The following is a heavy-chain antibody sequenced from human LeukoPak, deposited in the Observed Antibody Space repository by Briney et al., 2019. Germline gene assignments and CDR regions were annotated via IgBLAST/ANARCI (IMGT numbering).Heavy chain of an antibody. J-gene: IGHJ4*02. V-gene: IGHV3-74*01. CDR2: INTDGSST. CDR1: GFTFSSYW. CDR3: ARDGEAYCGGDCYPFFDY. Sequence: PGGSLSLSWAAPGFTFSSYWMNWVRQPQGKGLVWVSRINTDGSSTNYADSVKGRFTISRDNAKNTLYLQMNSLRAEDTAVYYCARDGEAYCGGDCYPFFDYWGQGTLVTVSS. D-gene: IGHD2-21*02.